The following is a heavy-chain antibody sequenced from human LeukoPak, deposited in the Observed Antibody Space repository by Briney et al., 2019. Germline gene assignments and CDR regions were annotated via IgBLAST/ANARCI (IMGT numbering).Heavy chain of an antibody. J-gene: IGHJ4*02. D-gene: IGHD1-26*01. CDR2: ISSSSSYI. Sequence: GGSLRLSCAASGFTFSSYSMNWVRQAPGKGLEWVSSISSSSSYIYYADSVKGRFTISRDNAKNSLYLQMNSLRAEDTAVYYCARWKYSGHNRPFDYWGQGTLVTVSS. CDR3: ARWKYSGHNRPFDY. CDR1: GFTFSSYS. V-gene: IGHV3-21*01.